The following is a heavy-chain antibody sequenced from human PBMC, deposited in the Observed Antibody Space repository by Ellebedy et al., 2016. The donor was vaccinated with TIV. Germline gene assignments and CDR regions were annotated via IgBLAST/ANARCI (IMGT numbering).Heavy chain of an antibody. Sequence: MPGGSLRLSCTVSGGSISSSSYYWGWIRQPPGKGLEWIGCIYPSGVTSNNPSLKSRVTISVDTSKNQFSLKLSSVTAADTAVYYCASTTDSSSWYGFDPWGQGTLVTVSS. J-gene: IGHJ5*02. CDR2: IYPSGVT. CDR1: GGSISSSSYY. CDR3: ASTTDSSSWYGFDP. D-gene: IGHD6-13*01. V-gene: IGHV4-61*05.